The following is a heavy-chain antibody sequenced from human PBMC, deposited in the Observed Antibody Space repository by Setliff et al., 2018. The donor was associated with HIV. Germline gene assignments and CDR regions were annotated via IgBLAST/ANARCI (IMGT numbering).Heavy chain of an antibody. Sequence: GASVKVSCKAYGYTLSDYHLHWVRQAPGQGLEWMGWLNPNSGGTNYAQKLQGRVTMTTDTSTKTAYMEVRSLRSDDTAVYYCAREGYYNSGSGYHYYY. D-gene: IGHD3-3*01. CDR2: LNPNSGGT. J-gene: IGHJ6*03. CDR3: AREGYYNSGSGYHYYY. CDR1: GYTLSDYH. V-gene: IGHV1-2*02.